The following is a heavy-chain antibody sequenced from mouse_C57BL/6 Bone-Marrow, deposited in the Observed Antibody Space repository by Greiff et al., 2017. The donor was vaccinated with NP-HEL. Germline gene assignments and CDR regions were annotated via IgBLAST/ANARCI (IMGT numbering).Heavy chain of an antibody. D-gene: IGHD2-4*01. CDR1: GYTFTDYN. CDR3: ARSEYDYDEDFAY. V-gene: IGHV1-18*01. J-gene: IGHJ3*01. CDR2: INPNNGGT. Sequence: EVQLVESGPELVKPGASVKIPCKASGYTFTDYNMDWVKQSHGKSLEWIGDINPNNGGTIYNQKFKGKATLTVDKSSSTAYMELRSLTSEDTAVYYCARSEYDYDEDFAYWGQGTLVTVSA.